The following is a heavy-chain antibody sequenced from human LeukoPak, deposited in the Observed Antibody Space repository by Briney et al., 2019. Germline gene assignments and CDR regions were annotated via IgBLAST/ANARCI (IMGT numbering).Heavy chain of an antibody. J-gene: IGHJ6*02. CDR3: AKCLRVTATRHLHCYGMDA. V-gene: IGHV3-23*01. D-gene: IGHD4-17*01. Sequence: PGGSLRLSCAASGLTFSSFCMNWVRQAPGKGLEWVASITGSGGRTNYADSVKVRFTIYRDFFKNTLDLQMNSLRAEDTAVYYCAKCLRVTATRHLHCYGMDAWGQGTTVTVSS. CDR1: GLTFSSFC. CDR2: ITGSGGRT.